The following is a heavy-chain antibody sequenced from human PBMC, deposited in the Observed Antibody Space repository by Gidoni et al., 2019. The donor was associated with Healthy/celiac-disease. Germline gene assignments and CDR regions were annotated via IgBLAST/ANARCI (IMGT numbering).Heavy chain of an antibody. CDR1: VGPIRSSSYY. Sequence: QLQLQESGPGLVKPSDTLSLTCTVSVGPIRSSSYYWGWIRQPPGKGLEWIGSIYYSGSTYYNPSLKSRVTISVDTSKNQFSLKLSSVTAADTAVYYCARTMTIFGVVGYFDYWGQGTLVTVSS. D-gene: IGHD3-3*01. V-gene: IGHV4-39*01. J-gene: IGHJ4*02. CDR2: IYYSGST. CDR3: ARTMTIFGVVGYFDY.